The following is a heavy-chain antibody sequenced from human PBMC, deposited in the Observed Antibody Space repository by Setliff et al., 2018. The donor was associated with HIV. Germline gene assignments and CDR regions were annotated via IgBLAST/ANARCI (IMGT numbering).Heavy chain of an antibody. Sequence: ASVKVSCKASGYTFTSYGISWVRQAPGQGLEWMGWISTSNGNTDYAQNLQGRVTMTTDTSTSTAYMELRSLRSDDTAVYYCARTPARKGRGVYYFDYWGQGTLVTVSS. CDR3: ARTPARKGRGVYYFDY. V-gene: IGHV1-18*01. J-gene: IGHJ4*02. D-gene: IGHD1-26*01. CDR1: GYTFTSYG. CDR2: ISTSNGNT.